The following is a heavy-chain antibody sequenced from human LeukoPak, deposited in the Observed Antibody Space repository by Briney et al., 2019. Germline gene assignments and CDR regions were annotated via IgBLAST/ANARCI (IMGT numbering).Heavy chain of an antibody. J-gene: IGHJ4*02. D-gene: IGHD3-10*01. V-gene: IGHV4-61*01. CDR1: GRPVSSGIYY. CDR3: ARDAGTQGLGIDY. CDR2: IYYSGST. Sequence: SETLSLTCTVSGRPVSSGIYYWSWIRQPPGKGLEWIGYIYYSGSTNYNPSLKSRVTISVDTSKNQFSLKLSSVTAADTAVYYCARDAGTQGLGIDYWGQGTLVTVSS.